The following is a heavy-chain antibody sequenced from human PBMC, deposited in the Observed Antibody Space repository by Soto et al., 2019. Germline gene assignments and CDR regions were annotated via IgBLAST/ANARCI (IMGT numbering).Heavy chain of an antibody. CDR1: SGSISSGGYY. CDR3: ARGTYGDYGLGIDY. CDR2: IYYSGST. J-gene: IGHJ4*02. V-gene: IGHV4-31*03. Sequence: PSETLSLTCTVSSGSISSGGYYWSWIRQHPGKGLEWIGYIYYSGSTYYNPSLKSRVTISVDTSKNQFSLKLSSVTAADTAVYYCARGTYGDYGLGIDYWGQGTLVT. D-gene: IGHD4-17*01.